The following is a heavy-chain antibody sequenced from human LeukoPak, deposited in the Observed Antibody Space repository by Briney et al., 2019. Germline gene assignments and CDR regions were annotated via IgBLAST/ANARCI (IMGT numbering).Heavy chain of an antibody. CDR1: GFTFSSYA. D-gene: IGHD3-10*01. Sequence: GGSLRLSCAASGFTFSSYAMSWVRHAPGKGLEWVSAISGSGGSTYYAHPVKGRFTISRDNSKNTLYLQMNSLRAEDTDVYYCAKEEYRGRGVFFDYWGQGTLVTVSS. V-gene: IGHV3-23*01. J-gene: IGHJ4*02. CDR3: AKEEYRGRGVFFDY. CDR2: ISGSGGST.